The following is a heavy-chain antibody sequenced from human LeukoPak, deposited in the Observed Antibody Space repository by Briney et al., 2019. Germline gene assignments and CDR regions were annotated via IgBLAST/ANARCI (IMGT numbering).Heavy chain of an antibody. CDR3: ASPRSGYRYTFDY. CDR1: GGSFSGYY. D-gene: IGHD3-22*01. J-gene: IGHJ4*02. V-gene: IGHV4-34*01. CDR2: INHSGST. Sequence: SETLSLTCAVYGGSFSGYYWSWIRQPPGKRLEWIGEINHSGSTNYNPSLKSRVSISLDTSKNRFSLNLNFVTAADTAVYYCASPRSGYRYTFDYWGQGALVTVSS.